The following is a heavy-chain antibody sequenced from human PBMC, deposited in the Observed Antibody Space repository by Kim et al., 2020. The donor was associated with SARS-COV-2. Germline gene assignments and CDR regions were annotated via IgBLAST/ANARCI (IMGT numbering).Heavy chain of an antibody. D-gene: IGHD2-15*01. CDR2: IYYSGST. CDR3: ARARTHIVVVVAATVWFDP. Sequence: SETLSLTCTVSGGSVSSGSYYWSWIRQPPGKGLEWIGYIYYSGSTNYNPSPKSRVTISVDTSKNQFSLKLSSVTAADTAVYYCARARTHIVVVVAATVWFDPWGQGTLVTVSS. J-gene: IGHJ5*02. V-gene: IGHV4-61*01. CDR1: GGSVSSGSYY.